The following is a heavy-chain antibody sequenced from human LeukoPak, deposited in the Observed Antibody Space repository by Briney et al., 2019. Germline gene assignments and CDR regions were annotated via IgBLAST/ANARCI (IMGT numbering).Heavy chain of an antibody. J-gene: IGHJ5*02. CDR3: AAVVYYDSSGYPGGWFDP. D-gene: IGHD3-22*01. CDR2: IYPDDFDT. Sequence: GESLKISCKGSGYSFTSNWIGWVRQMPGKGLEWMGLIYPDDFDTTYSPSFQGQVSISADKSISTAYPQWSSLKTSDTAMYYCAAVVYYDSSGYPGGWFDPWGQGTLVTVSS. CDR1: GYSFTSNW. V-gene: IGHV5-51*01.